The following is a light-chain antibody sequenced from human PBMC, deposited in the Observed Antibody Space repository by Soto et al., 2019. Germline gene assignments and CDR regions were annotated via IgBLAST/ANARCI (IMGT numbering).Light chain of an antibody. CDR3: QHYGTSLT. J-gene: IGKJ4*01. Sequence: EIGSTQSPGSFSFAPGERATLSGRASRTMRSSHLAWYQQKPGQAPRLLIYGASTRTFDVPDRFSGSGSGTNFTLTISRLQPEDFAVYYCQHYGTSLTFGGGTKVDIK. CDR2: GAS. CDR1: RTMRSSH. V-gene: IGKV3-20*01.